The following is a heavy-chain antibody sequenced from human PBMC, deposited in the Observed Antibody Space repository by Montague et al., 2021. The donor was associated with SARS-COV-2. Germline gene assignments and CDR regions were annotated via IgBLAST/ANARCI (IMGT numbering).Heavy chain of an antibody. Sequence: SLRLSCEASGLTFSSYWMHWVRQAPGKGLVWVSRINSDGSSTGYSDSVKGRFTISRDNAKNTLYLQMNSLRAEDTAMYYCARVYYDFWSGSTANWYYGMDVWGQGTTVTVSS. J-gene: IGHJ6*02. CDR2: INSDGSST. CDR1: GLTFSSYW. V-gene: IGHV3-74*01. CDR3: ARVYYDFWSGSTANWYYGMDV. D-gene: IGHD3-3*01.